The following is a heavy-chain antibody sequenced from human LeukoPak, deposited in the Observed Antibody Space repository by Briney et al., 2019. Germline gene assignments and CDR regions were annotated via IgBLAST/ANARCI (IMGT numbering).Heavy chain of an antibody. Sequence: GGSLRLSCAASGFPFSTYSMNWVRQAPGKGLEWVSYISSSSSTIYYADSVKGRFTISRDNAKNSLYLQMNSLRAEDTAVYYCAKGSSSSRPYYFDYWGQGTLVTVSS. CDR1: GFPFSTYS. CDR2: ISSSSSTI. V-gene: IGHV3-48*01. CDR3: AKGSSSSRPYYFDY. D-gene: IGHD6-13*01. J-gene: IGHJ4*02.